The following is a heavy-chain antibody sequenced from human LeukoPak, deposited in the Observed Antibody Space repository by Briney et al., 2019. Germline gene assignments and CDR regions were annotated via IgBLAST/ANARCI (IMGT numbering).Heavy chain of an antibody. CDR3: ARAYGSGGYSYYSYGMDG. CDR2: IYYSGST. Sequence: SETLSLTCTVSGGSISSYCWSWIRQPPGKGLEWIGYIYYSGSTNYNPSLKSRVTISVDTSKNQFSLKLSSVTAADTAVYYCARAYGSGGYSYYSYGMDGGGQATTVTV. V-gene: IGHV4-59*08. CDR1: GGSISSYC. J-gene: IGHJ6*01. D-gene: IGHD3-10*01.